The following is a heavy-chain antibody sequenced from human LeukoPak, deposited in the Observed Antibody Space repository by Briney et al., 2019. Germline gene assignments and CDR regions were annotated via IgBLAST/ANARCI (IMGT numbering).Heavy chain of an antibody. D-gene: IGHD3-22*01. Sequence: GASVKVSCKASGGTFSSYAISWVRQAPGQGLEWMGGIIPIFGTANYAQKFQGRVTITTDESTSTAYMELSSLRSEDTAVYCCAREGDSSGYYGAFDIWGQGTMVTVSS. J-gene: IGHJ3*02. CDR2: IIPIFGTA. CDR1: GGTFSSYA. CDR3: AREGDSSGYYGAFDI. V-gene: IGHV1-69*05.